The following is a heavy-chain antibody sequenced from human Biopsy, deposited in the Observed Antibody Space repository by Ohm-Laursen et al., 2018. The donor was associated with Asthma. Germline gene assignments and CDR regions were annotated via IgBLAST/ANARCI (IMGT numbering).Heavy chain of an antibody. CDR3: AKQLGIGLSYFVP. D-gene: IGHD3-16*02. CDR1: GFMFSDFV. J-gene: IGHJ5*02. CDR2: ITSSGASV. Sequence: SLRLSCTAPGFMFSDFVMTWVRQAPGKGLAWVSHITSSGASVSYADSVKGRFTISRDNSKNTLYLHMTRLMADDTAVYYCAKQLGIGLSYFVPWGQGTQVTVSS. V-gene: IGHV3-23*01.